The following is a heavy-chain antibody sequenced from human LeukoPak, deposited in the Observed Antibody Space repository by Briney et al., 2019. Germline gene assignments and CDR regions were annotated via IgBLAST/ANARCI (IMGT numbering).Heavy chain of an antibody. V-gene: IGHV3-23*01. Sequence: GGSLRLSCAASGFTFSSYAMSWVRQAPGKGLEWVSVVSGSDGSTYYADSVKGRFTISRDNFKNTLYLQMNSLRAEDTAVYYCAKGQSSSWLFDFWGQGTLVTVSS. CDR1: GFTFSSYA. J-gene: IGHJ4*02. D-gene: IGHD6-13*01. CDR2: VSGSDGST. CDR3: AKGQSSSWLFDF.